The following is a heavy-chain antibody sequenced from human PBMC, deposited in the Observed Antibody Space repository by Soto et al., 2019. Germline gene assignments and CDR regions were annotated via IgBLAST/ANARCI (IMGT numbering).Heavy chain of an antibody. J-gene: IGHJ6*03. CDR2: IYSGGST. CDR1: GFTVSSNY. D-gene: IGHD2-2*01. Sequence: PGGSLRLSCAASGFTVSSNYMSWVRQAPGKGLEWVSVIYSGGSTYYADSVKGRFTISRHNSKNTLYLQMNSLRAEDTAVYYCASRNDCSSTSCYHYYYYYYMDVWGKGTTVTVSS. V-gene: IGHV3-53*04. CDR3: ASRNDCSSTSCYHYYYYYYMDV.